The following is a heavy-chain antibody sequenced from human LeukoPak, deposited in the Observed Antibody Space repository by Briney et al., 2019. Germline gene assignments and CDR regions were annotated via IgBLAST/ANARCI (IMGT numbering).Heavy chain of an antibody. CDR3: AKVEPVVPAASTLWYFDL. CDR1: GFTFSSYA. V-gene: IGHV3-23*01. Sequence: PGGSLRLSCAASGFTFSSYAMSWVRQAPGKGLEWVSAISGSGGSTYYADSVKGRFTISRDNSKNTLYLQMNSLRAEDTAVYYCAKVEPVVPAASTLWYFDLWGRGTLVTVSS. D-gene: IGHD2-2*01. CDR2: ISGSGGST. J-gene: IGHJ2*01.